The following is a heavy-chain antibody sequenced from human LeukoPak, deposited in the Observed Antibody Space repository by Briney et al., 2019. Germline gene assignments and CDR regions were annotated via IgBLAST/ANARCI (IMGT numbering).Heavy chain of an antibody. CDR2: ISSSSSTI. Sequence: GGSLRLSCAASGFTFSTYSMNWVRQAPGKGLEGISYISSSSSTIYYADSVKGRFTISRDNAKNSLYLQMNSLRAEDTAVYYCAKDTEALYYYDSSGYCDYWGQGTLVTVSS. V-gene: IGHV3-48*01. D-gene: IGHD3-22*01. J-gene: IGHJ4*02. CDR3: AKDTEALYYYDSSGYCDY. CDR1: GFTFSTYS.